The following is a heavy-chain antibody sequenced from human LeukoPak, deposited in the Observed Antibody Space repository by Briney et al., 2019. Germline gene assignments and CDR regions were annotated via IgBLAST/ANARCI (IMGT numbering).Heavy chain of an antibody. D-gene: IGHD4-17*01. CDR2: IIPILGIA. Sequence: GASVRVSCKASGGTFSSYAISWVRQAPGQGLEWMGRIIPILGIANYAQKFQGRVTITADKSTSTAYMELSSLRPEDTAVYYCARDYGDYDFYFDYWGQGTLVTVSS. J-gene: IGHJ4*02. V-gene: IGHV1-69*04. CDR1: GGTFSSYA. CDR3: ARDYGDYDFYFDY.